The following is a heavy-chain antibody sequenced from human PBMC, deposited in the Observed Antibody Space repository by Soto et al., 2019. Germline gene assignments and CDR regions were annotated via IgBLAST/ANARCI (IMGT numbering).Heavy chain of an antibody. Sequence: GGSLRLSCAASGFTLGDSAMHWVRQASGKGLEWVGRIKSKANSYATAYAASVRGRFTISRDDSKNTAYLQMNSLKTEDTAVYYCTHTPTWGQGTLVTVSS. J-gene: IGHJ4*02. V-gene: IGHV3-73*01. D-gene: IGHD1-1*01. CDR3: THTPT. CDR1: GFTLGDSA. CDR2: IKSKANSYAT.